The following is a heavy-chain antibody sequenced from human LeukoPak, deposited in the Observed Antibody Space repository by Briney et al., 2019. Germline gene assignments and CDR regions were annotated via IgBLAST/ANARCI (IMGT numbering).Heavy chain of an antibody. J-gene: IGHJ6*03. D-gene: IGHD2-2*01. CDR3: ARRGRNIVVVPAARDLPTSYYYYYMDV. Sequence: KPSETLSLTCAVYGGSFSGYYWSWIRQPPGKGLEWIGEINHSGSTNYNPSLKSRVTISVDTSKNQFSLKLSSVTAADTAVYYCARRGRNIVVVPAARDLPTSYYYYYMDVWGKGTTVTVSS. CDR2: INHSGST. CDR1: GGSFSGYY. V-gene: IGHV4-34*01.